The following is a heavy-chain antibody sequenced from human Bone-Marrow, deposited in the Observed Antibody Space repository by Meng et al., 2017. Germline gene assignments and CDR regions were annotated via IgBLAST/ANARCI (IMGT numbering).Heavy chain of an antibody. CDR3: ARDETYYYDSSGHRFDY. CDR1: GFTFSSYG. V-gene: IGHV3-33*01. Sequence: GGSLRLSCAASGFTFSSYGMHWVRQAPGKGLEWVAVIWYDGSNKYYADSVKGRFTISRDNSKNTLYLQMNSLRAEDTAVYYWARDETYYYDSSGHRFDYWGQGTLVTVSS. J-gene: IGHJ4*02. D-gene: IGHD3-22*01. CDR2: IWYDGSNK.